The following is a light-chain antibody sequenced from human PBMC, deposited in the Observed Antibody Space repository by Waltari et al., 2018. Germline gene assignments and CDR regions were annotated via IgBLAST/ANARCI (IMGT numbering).Light chain of an antibody. J-gene: IGLJ3*02. CDR3: ATWDDTLSGWV. V-gene: IGLV1-36*01. Sequence: QSVLTKPPSVCGVTRQRVSISCSGSHSNIGNNAVAWYQQIPGRALKLLIYYNDLLSSGVSDRFSGSKSGSSASLAISWLQSEDEADYYCATWDDTLSGWVFGGGTKLTVL. CDR2: YND. CDR1: HSNIGNNA.